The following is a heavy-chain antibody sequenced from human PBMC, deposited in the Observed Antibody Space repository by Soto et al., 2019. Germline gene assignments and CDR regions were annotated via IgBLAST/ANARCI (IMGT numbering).Heavy chain of an antibody. J-gene: IGHJ5*02. V-gene: IGHV4-31*03. D-gene: IGHD4-17*01. CDR3: ARAPDYGPFDP. CDR2: IYYSGST. Sequence: PSETLSLTSTLSGASVSTGSYDLHWRRQHPGKGLEWIGYIYYSGSTYYNPSLKSRVTISVDTSKNQFSLKLSSVTAADTAVYYCARAPDYGPFDPWGQGTLVTVSS. CDR1: GASVSTGSYD.